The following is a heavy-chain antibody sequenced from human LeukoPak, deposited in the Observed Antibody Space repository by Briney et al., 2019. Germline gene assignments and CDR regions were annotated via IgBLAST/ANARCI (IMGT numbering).Heavy chain of an antibody. CDR2: INHSGST. Sequence: GSLRLSCAASGFTFSSYSMNWVRQPPGKGLEWIGEINHSGSTNYNPSLKSRVTISLDTSKNQFSLKLSSVTAADTAVYYCAKDPTVAGNSYFDYWGQGTLVTVSS. D-gene: IGHD6-19*01. CDR1: GFTFSSYS. CDR3: AKDPTVAGNSYFDY. J-gene: IGHJ4*02. V-gene: IGHV4-34*01.